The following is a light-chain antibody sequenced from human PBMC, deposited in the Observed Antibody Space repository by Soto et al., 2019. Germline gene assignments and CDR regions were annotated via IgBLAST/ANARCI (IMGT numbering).Light chain of an antibody. CDR3: SSFSSSSTLYV. V-gene: IGLV2-14*01. CDR1: SSDVGGHHY. Sequence: QSVLTQPASVSGSPGQSTTISCTGTSSDVGGHHYVSWYQQHPGKAPKVIIYEVSDRPSGVSDRFSGSKSGNTASLTISGLQAEDEADYYCSSFSSSSTLYVFGTGTKVTVL. CDR2: EVS. J-gene: IGLJ1*01.